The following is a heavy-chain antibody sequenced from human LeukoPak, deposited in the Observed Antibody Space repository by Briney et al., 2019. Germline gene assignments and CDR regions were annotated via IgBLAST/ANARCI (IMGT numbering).Heavy chain of an antibody. CDR1: GFTLSNYG. D-gene: IGHD6-13*01. CDR3: AKGKGSDFSSRYFDF. Sequence: GGSLRLSCAASGFTLSNYGMSWVRQAPGKGLEWVSSITSGSGTGTTYADSVKGRFTVSRDISKNTLYLQMNSLRAEDTAVYHCAKGKGSDFSSRYFDFWAQGILVTVSS. CDR2: ITSGSGTGT. V-gene: IGHV3-23*01. J-gene: IGHJ4*02.